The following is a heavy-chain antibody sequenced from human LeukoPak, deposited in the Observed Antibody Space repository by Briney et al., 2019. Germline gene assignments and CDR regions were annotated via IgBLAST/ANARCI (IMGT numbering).Heavy chain of an antibody. Sequence: PSETLSLTCTVSGGSISSYYWSWIRQPPGKGLEWIGYIYYSGSTNYNPSLKSRVTISVDTSKNQFSLKLSSVTAADTAVYYCARLSPRYYDSSGYYFWVPFDYWGRGTLVTVSS. CDR3: ARLSPRYYDSSGYYFWVPFDY. J-gene: IGHJ4*02. CDR2: IYYSGST. CDR1: GGSISSYY. D-gene: IGHD3-22*01. V-gene: IGHV4-59*08.